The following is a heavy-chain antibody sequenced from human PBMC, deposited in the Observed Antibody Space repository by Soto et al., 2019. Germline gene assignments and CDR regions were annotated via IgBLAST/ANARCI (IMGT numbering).Heavy chain of an antibody. V-gene: IGHV4-34*01. D-gene: IGHD3-3*01. CDR1: GGSFSGYY. CDR3: ARRIGGYYTGGYFDY. Sequence: SETLSLTCAVYGGSFSGYYWSWIRQPPGKGLEWIGEINHSGSTNYNPSLKSRVTISVDTSKNQFSLKLSSVTAADTAVYYCARRIGGYYTGGYFDYWGQGTLVTVSS. CDR2: INHSGST. J-gene: IGHJ4*02.